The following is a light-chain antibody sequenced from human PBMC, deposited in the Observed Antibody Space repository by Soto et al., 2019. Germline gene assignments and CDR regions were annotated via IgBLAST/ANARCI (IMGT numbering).Light chain of an antibody. CDR1: QSVLYSSNNKNY. CDR2: WAS. Sequence: DIVMTQSPDSLAVSLGERATINCKSSQSVLYSSNNKNYLAWYQQRPGQPPKLRIYWASTRESRVPDQFSGNGSGTDFTLTITSLQAEDVAVYYCKQYESTPPTFGQGTKLEIK. CDR3: KQYESTPPT. J-gene: IGKJ2*01. V-gene: IGKV4-1*01.